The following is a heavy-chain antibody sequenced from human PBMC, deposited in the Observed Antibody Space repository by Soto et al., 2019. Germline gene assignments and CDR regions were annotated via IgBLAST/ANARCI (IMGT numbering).Heavy chain of an antibody. V-gene: IGHV1-18*01. CDR3: ARYSPSNYL. D-gene: IGHD2-21*01. J-gene: IGHJ5*02. Sequence: ASGMLACKTSGCTCTSYAISWVRQAPGQGLEWMGWISAYNGDTNYAQKLQGRVTMTTDTSTSTAYMELRSLRSDDTAVYYCARYSPSNYLWGQGTLVTVSS. CDR2: ISAYNGDT. CDR1: GCTCTSYA.